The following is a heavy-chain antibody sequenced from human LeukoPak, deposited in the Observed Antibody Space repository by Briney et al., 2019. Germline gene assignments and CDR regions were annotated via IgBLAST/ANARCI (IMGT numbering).Heavy chain of an antibody. Sequence: GGSLRLSCAASGFTFSSYGMHWVRQAPGKGLEWVAFIRYDGSNKYYADSVKGRFTISRDNSKNTLYLQMNSLRAEDTAVYYCAKDRHPTIVVVPAATYLDYWGQGTLVTVSS. CDR1: GFTFSSYG. CDR2: IRYDGSNK. D-gene: IGHD2-2*01. J-gene: IGHJ4*02. CDR3: AKDRHPTIVVVPAATYLDY. V-gene: IGHV3-30*02.